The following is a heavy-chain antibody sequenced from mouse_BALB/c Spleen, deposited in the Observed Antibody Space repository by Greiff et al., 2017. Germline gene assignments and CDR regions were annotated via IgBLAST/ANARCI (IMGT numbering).Heavy chain of an antibody. CDR3: ARSPDDGYAMDY. CDR2: INPSSGYT. D-gene: IGHD2-3*01. CDR1: GYTFTSYT. V-gene: IGHV1-4*01. J-gene: IGHJ4*01. Sequence: QVQLQQSGAELARPGASVKMSCKASGYTFTSYTMHWVKQRPGQGLEWIGYINPSSGYTNYNQKFKDKATLTADKSSSTAYMQLSSLTSEDSAVYYCARSPDDGYAMDYWGQGTSVTVSS.